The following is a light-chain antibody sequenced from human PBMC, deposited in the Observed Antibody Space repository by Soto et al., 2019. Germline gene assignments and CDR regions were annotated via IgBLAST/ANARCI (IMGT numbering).Light chain of an antibody. CDR1: QDISNW. J-gene: IGKJ1*01. CDR3: QQCNDYPWT. Sequence: DIQMTQSPSTLSASAGDRVPITCRASQDISNWLAWYQQKPGKAPKLLIYDASRLETGVPSRFSGSGSGTQVTLTIGSLQPDDFATYYCQQCNDYPWTCGQATKVEIK. CDR2: DAS. V-gene: IGKV1-5*01.